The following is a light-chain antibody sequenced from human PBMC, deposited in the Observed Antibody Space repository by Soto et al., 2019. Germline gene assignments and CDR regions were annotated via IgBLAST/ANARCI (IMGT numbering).Light chain of an antibody. V-gene: IGLV2-14*01. Sequence: QYARTQPACVSGSPGQSITISCTGTSSDVGSYNYVSWYQQHPGKAPKLMIYEVRNRPSGVSDRFSGSKSGKTASLTIFGLQAEDEADYYCSSYTTSTTQVFGGGTQLTVL. CDR3: SSYTTSTTQV. J-gene: IGLJ2*01. CDR1: SSDVGSYNY. CDR2: EVR.